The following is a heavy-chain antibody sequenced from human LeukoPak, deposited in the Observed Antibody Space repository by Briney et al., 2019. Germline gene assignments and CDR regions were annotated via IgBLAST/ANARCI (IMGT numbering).Heavy chain of an antibody. J-gene: IGHJ4*02. Sequence: GGSLRLSCAASGFTFSSYAMSGVRQAPGKGLEWVSAISGSGGSTYYADSVKGRFTISRDNSKNTLYLQMNSLRAEDTAVYYCAKGGSGYYYVRFDYWGQGTLVTVSS. CDR3: AKGGSGYYYVRFDY. CDR1: GFTFSSYA. CDR2: ISGSGGST. D-gene: IGHD3-22*01. V-gene: IGHV3-23*01.